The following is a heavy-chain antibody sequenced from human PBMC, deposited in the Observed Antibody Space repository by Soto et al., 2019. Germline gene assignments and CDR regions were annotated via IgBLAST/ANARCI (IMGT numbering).Heavy chain of an antibody. J-gene: IGHJ4*02. D-gene: IGHD3-16*01. CDR2: LGLSDDR. Sequence: VQLLESGGGLVKPGGSLKLSCAASGFTLSLYTINWVRQAPGKGLEWVSSLGLSDDRFYADSVKGRFTISRDNAKNSLLLEMHGLRAEDTAVYHWAGLTGMPEIAPFEEDNWGPGTLVTVSS. CDR3: AGLTGMPEIAPFEEDN. V-gene: IGHV3-21*01. CDR1: GFTLSLYT.